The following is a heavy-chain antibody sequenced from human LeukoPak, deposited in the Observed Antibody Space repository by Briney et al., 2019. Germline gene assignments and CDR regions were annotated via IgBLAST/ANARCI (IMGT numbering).Heavy chain of an antibody. V-gene: IGHV3-7*01. D-gene: IGHD5-12*01. CDR2: IKQEESKE. CDR1: GFTFSNYW. J-gene: IGHJ4*02. Sequence: TGASLILSCAASGFTFSNYWMTFSRQTPGKGLDWLAHIKQEESKEYYMYSVKARFTISIKNAKNSLSLQMNNLRAEDTAVYYCLRGGGVSGYDLLDYWGPGTLVTVSS. CDR3: LRGGGVSGYDLLDY.